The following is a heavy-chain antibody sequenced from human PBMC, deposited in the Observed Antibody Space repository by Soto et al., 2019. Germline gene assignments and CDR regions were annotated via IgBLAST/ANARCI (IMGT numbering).Heavy chain of an antibody. Sequence: EVQLVESGGGLVKPGESLRLSCASSQLTFSKAWMNWVRQAPGKGLEWVGRIKSEIDGGTTDYSAPVKGRFTISRDDSKNTLYLQMNSLKTEDTALYYCTLEMYSSGPGYYYGMDVWGQGTTVTVSS. CDR2: IKSEIDGGTT. CDR3: TLEMYSSGPGYYYGMDV. J-gene: IGHJ6*02. CDR1: QLTFSKAW. V-gene: IGHV3-15*07. D-gene: IGHD6-19*01.